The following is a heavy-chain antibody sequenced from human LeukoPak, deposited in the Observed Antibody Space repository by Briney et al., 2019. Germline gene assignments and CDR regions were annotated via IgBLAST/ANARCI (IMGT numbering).Heavy chain of an antibody. Sequence: GGSLRLSCSASGFTFSSYAMLXXXQAPGKGLEDVSAISTSGGSTYYADSVKGRFTISRDNSKNTLYLQMSSLRDEDTAVYYCVGGFYWGQGTLVTVSS. J-gene: IGHJ4*02. CDR1: GFTFSSYA. CDR3: VGGFY. V-gene: IGHV3-64D*06. CDR2: ISTSGGST. D-gene: IGHD3-16*01.